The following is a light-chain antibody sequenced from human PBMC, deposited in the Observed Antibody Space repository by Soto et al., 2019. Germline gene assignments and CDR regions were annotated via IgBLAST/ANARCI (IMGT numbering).Light chain of an antibody. J-gene: IGKJ5*01. V-gene: IGKV3-11*01. Sequence: IVLTDSPATLSLSLWEIATLSCRASQSVGTFVAWYQQKPGQAPRLLIYDASNRAAGIPARFSGSGSGTDFTLTISRLEPEDFAVYNCQQRSNWPSITFGQETRLEIK. CDR1: QSVGTF. CDR2: DAS. CDR3: QQRSNWPSIT.